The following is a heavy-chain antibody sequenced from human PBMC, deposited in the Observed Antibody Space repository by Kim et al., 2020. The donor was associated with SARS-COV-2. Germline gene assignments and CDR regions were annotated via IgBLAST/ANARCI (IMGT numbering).Heavy chain of an antibody. CDR2: FDPEDGET. V-gene: IGHV1-24*01. CDR1: GYTLTELS. CDR3: ATACYGDYGDWFDP. D-gene: IGHD4-17*01. J-gene: IGHJ5*02. Sequence: ASVKVSCKVSGYTLTELSMHWVRQAPGKGLEWMGGFDPEDGETIYAQKFQGRVTMTEDTSTDTAYMELSSLRSEDTAVYYCATACYGDYGDWFDPWGQGTLVTSPQ.